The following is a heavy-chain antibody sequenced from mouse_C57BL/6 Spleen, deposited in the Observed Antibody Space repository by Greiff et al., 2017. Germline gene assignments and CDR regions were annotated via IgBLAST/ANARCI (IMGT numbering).Heavy chain of an antibody. CDR3: ARDDGYDLYYFDY. J-gene: IGHJ2*01. CDR2: ISDGGSYT. Sequence: EVMLVESGGGLVKPGGSLKLSCAASGFTFSSYAMSWVRQTPEKRLEWVATISDGGSYTYYPDNVKGRFTISRDNAKNNLYLQMSHLKSEDTAMYYCARDDGYDLYYFDYWGQGTTLTVSS. CDR1: GFTFSSYA. V-gene: IGHV5-4*01. D-gene: IGHD2-2*01.